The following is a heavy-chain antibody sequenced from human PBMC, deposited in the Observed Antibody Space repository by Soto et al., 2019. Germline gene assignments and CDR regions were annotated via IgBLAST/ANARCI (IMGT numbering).Heavy chain of an antibody. J-gene: IGHJ4*02. CDR3: AREREYYDILTGYYQSRAFDY. CDR2: MKCDGRAI. CDR1: GFIFSHYW. V-gene: IGHV3-74*03. Sequence: GSLRLSCAASGFIFSHYWMHWVRQPPGRGLMWVSHMKCDGRAISYADSVKGRFTISRDNAKNSLYLQMNSLRAEDTAVYYCAREREYYDILTGYYQSRAFDYWGQGTLVTVSS. D-gene: IGHD3-9*01.